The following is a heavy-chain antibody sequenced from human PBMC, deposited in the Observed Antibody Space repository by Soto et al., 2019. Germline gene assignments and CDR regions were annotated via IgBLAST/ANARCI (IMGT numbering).Heavy chain of an antibody. CDR1: GYSISSGYY. CDR2: IYHSGST. Sequence: SETLSLTCAVSGYSISSGYYWGWIRQPPGKGLEWIGSIYHSGSTYYNPSLKSRVTISVDTSKNQFSLKLSSVTAADTAVYYCARDVGQWLATGWFDPWGQGTLVTVSS. V-gene: IGHV4-38-2*02. CDR3: ARDVGQWLATGWFDP. D-gene: IGHD6-19*01. J-gene: IGHJ5*02.